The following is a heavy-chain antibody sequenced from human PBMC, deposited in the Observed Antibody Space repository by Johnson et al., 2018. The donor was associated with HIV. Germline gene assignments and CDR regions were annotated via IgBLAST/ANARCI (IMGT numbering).Heavy chain of an antibody. V-gene: IGHV3-23*04. Sequence: VQLVESGGGLVQPGGSLRLSCAASGFTFSSYAMSWVRQAPGKGLEWVSALSGSGGSTYYADSVKGRFTISRDNSKNTLYLQMNSLKTEDTAVYYCARNGLIPAAKGVAFDIWGQGTMVTVSS. CDR2: LSGSGGST. J-gene: IGHJ3*02. D-gene: IGHD2-2*01. CDR1: GFTFSSYA. CDR3: ARNGLIPAAKGVAFDI.